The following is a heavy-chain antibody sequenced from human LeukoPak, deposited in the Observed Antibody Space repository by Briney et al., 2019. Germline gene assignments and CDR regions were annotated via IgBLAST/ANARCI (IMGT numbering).Heavy chain of an antibody. D-gene: IGHD4-17*01. CDR2: IIPIFGTA. CDR1: GGTFSSYA. CDR3: ARVGDYGDYSNAFDI. Sequence: ASVKVSCKASGGTFSSYAISWVRQAPGQGLEWMGGIIPIFGTANYAQKFQGRVTITADESTSTAYMELSSLRSEDTAVYYCARVGDYGDYSNAFDIWGQGTMVTVSS. J-gene: IGHJ3*02. V-gene: IGHV1-69*13.